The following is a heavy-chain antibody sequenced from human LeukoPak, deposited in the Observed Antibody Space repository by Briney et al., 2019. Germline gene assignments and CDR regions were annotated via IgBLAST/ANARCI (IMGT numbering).Heavy chain of an antibody. CDR1: EFPFSNAW. V-gene: IGHV3-15*01. Sequence: PGGSLRLSCAASEFPFSNAWMSWVRQAPGKGLEWLARIKNKADGGTTDYAAPVKGRFTISRDDSKNTLYLQMNSLKTEDTAVYYCTTDHSKAVTGDWVYWGQGTLVTVSS. J-gene: IGHJ4*02. CDR3: TTDHSKAVTGDWVY. CDR2: IKNKADGGTT. D-gene: IGHD3-9*01.